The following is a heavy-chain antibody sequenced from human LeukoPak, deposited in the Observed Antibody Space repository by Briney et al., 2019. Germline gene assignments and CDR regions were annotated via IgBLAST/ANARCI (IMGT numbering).Heavy chain of an antibody. V-gene: IGHV3-30*18. D-gene: IGHD4-23*01. CDR3: TKEGAAGGKMQFCFDY. Sequence: GGSLRLSCAASGLSFSSYGIHWVGQAPGKGLEWGAVISSGGGTEYYADSVQGRFTISRDNSKNTLYLQMNSLRPEDTAMYYCTKEGAAGGKMQFCFDYWGQGTLVTVSS. CDR2: ISSGGGTE. CDR1: GLSFSSYG. J-gene: IGHJ4*02.